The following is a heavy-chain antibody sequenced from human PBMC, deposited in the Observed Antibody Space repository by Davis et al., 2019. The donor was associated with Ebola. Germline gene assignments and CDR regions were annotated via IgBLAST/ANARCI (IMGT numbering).Heavy chain of an antibody. J-gene: IGHJ4*02. V-gene: IGHV4-4*07. CDR1: AGSVSYYY. CDR2: VHTGEDG. CDR3: ARVWSGYFDY. Sequence: PSETLSLTCTVSAGSVSYYYWNWIRQAAGKGLEWIGRVHTGEDGNYNPSLKSRITISVDTSKNQFSLKLNSVTAADTAIYYCARVWSGYFDYWGQGTLVTVSS. D-gene: IGHD3-3*01.